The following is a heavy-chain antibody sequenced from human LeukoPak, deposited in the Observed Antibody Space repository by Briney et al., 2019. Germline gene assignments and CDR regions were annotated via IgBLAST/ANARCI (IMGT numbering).Heavy chain of an antibody. CDR2: INPSGGST. CDR3: ARAASTVTTSDY. CDR1: GYTFTSYY. J-gene: IGHJ4*02. Sequence: GASVKVSCKASGYTFTSYYMHWVRQAPGQGLEWMGIINPSGGSTTYAQNFQGRVTMTRGTSTSTVYMELSSLRSEDSAVYYCARAASTVTTSDYWGQGTLVTVSS. D-gene: IGHD4-17*01. V-gene: IGHV1-46*01.